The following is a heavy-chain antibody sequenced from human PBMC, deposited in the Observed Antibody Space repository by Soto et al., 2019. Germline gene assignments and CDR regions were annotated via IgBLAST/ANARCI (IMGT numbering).Heavy chain of an antibody. CDR2: IYYSGST. Sequence: SETLSLTCTLSGGSISIGGYYWSLIRQHPGKGLEWIGYIYYSGSTYYNPSLKSRVTISVDTSKNQFSLKLSSVTAADTAVYYCARVRQLVLPSYYYYGMDVWGQGTLVTVSS. D-gene: IGHD6-13*01. CDR1: GGSISIGGYY. CDR3: ARVRQLVLPSYYYYGMDV. J-gene: IGHJ6*02. V-gene: IGHV4-31*03.